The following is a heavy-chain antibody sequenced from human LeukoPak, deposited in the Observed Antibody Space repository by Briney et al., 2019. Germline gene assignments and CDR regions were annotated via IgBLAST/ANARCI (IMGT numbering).Heavy chain of an antibody. D-gene: IGHD6-19*01. CDR1: GFTFSSYS. CDR3: ASEWLGYD. Sequence: GGSLTLSCAASGFTFSSYSWSWVRQAPGKGLEWVSAISCSGSSTYYPYSVKGRITISRDNSKNTLYLQMNSLRADDTAVYYCASEWLGYDCGQGTLVTVSS. V-gene: IGHV3-23*01. CDR2: ISCSGSST. J-gene: IGHJ4*02.